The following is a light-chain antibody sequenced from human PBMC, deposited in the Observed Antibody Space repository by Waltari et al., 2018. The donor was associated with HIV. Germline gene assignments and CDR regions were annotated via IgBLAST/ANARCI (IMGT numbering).Light chain of an antibody. CDR3: TTWDDSLNVLV. V-gene: IGLV1-44*01. CDR1: RSNIGSNT. Sequence: QSVLTQPPSASGTPGQTFTISCSGSRSNIGSNTVNWYQHLPGTAPKLLIYSNNVRPSGVPDRFSGFKSGTSASLAISGLQSQDEADYYCTTWDDSLNVLVFGGGTEVTVL. CDR2: SNN. J-gene: IGLJ3*02.